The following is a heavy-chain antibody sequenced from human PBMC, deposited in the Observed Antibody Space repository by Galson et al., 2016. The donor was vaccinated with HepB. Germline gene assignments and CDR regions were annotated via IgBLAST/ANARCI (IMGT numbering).Heavy chain of an antibody. CDR3: AKFEDARGGYSSGWDWSFHL. CDR1: GITVSTNS. V-gene: IGHV3-53*01. CDR2: LYSDGST. Sequence: SLRLSCAASGITVSTNSISWVRQAPGKGLEWISILYSDGSTHYAGSVRGRFTFSRDDSKNTLYLQMSSLRAEDTAVYYCAKFEDARGGYSSGWDWSFHLWGRGTLVTVSS. D-gene: IGHD5-18*01. J-gene: IGHJ2*01.